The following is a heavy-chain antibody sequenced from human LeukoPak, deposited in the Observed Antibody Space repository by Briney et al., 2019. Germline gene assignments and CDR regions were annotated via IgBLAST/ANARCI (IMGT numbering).Heavy chain of an antibody. V-gene: IGHV4-59*01. CDR3: ARAGLDSSSWYALNWFDP. CDR1: GGSISSYY. Sequence: SETLSLTCTVSGGSISSYYWSWIRQPSGKGLEWIGYIYYSGSTNYNPSLKSRVTISVDTSKNQFSLKLSSVTAADTAVYYCARAGLDSSSWYALNWFDPWGQGNLVTVSS. D-gene: IGHD6-13*01. CDR2: IYYSGST. J-gene: IGHJ5*02.